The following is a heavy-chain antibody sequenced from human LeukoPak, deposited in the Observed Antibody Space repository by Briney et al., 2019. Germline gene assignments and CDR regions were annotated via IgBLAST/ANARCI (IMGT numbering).Heavy chain of an antibody. CDR1: GFTFTSYA. CDR2: ISYDGTDK. V-gene: IGHV3-30*04. D-gene: IGHD4/OR15-4a*01. J-gene: IGHJ4*02. Sequence: SGTSLRLSRAASGFTFTSYALHWVRQAPGKGLDWLSDISYDGTDKNYADSVRGRFTISRDNSKNTLYLQINSLRAEDTAIYYCARGTFYYGDNYNTRAFGQPFDSWGQGTLVTVSS. CDR3: ARGTFYYGDNYNTRAFGQPFDS.